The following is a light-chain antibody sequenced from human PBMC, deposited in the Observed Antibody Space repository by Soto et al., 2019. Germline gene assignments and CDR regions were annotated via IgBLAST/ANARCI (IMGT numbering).Light chain of an antibody. CDR2: KAS. V-gene: IGKV1-5*03. CDR3: QQYNSYSWT. Sequence: IQITQAPSTLSASVGDRVTITCLASQRISVWLAWYQQKAGKAPNLLIYKASRLESGVPSRFSGSGSETEFTLTISSLQPDDFATYYCQQYNSYSWTFGQGTKVDI. J-gene: IGKJ1*01. CDR1: QRISVW.